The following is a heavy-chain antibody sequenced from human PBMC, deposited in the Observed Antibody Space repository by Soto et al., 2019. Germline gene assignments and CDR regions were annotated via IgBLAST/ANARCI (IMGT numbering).Heavy chain of an antibody. CDR2: ISGSGGGT. V-gene: IGHV3-23*01. CDR1: GFTFSSYA. J-gene: IGHJ4*02. CDR3: AKDLSSSRWYKNFDY. D-gene: IGHD6-13*01. Sequence: GGSLRLSCAASGFTFSSYAMSWVRQAPGKGLEWVSVISGSGGGTFYADSVKGRFTISRDNSKNTLYLQMNSLRADDTTVYYCAKDLSSSRWYKNFDYWGQGTLVTVSS.